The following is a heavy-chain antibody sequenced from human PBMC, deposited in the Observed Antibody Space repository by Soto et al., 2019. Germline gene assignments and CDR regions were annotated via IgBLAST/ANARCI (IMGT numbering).Heavy chain of an antibody. CDR2: IYYRGNA. D-gene: IGHD5-12*01. CDR3: ARLEGLATISYYFDF. CDR1: DDSINSDKYY. J-gene: IGHJ4*02. V-gene: IGHV4-39*01. Sequence: QLQLQESGPVLVKPSETLSLTCSVSDDSINSDKYYWGWIRQPPGKGLEWIGSIYYRGNAYYNQSLQTRVTISLDKSKSQFSLKLNSVTAADSAVYFCARLEGLATISYYFDFWGPGALVTVSS.